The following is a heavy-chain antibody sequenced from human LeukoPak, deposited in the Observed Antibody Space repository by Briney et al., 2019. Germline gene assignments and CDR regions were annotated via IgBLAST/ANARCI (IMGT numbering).Heavy chain of an antibody. V-gene: IGHV3-23*01. D-gene: IGHD3-22*01. J-gene: IGHJ4*02. CDR2: ISGSGGST. CDR1: GFTFSSYA. Sequence: WGSLRLSCAASGFTFSSYAMSWVRQAPGEGLEWVSAISGSGGSTYYADSVKGRFTISRDNSKNTLYLQMNSLRAEDTAVYYCAKDLREYYYDSSGYRAFDYWGQGTLVTVSS. CDR3: AKDLREYYYDSSGYRAFDY.